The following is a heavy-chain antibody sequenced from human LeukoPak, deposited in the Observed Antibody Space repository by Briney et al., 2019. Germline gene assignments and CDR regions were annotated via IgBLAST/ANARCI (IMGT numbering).Heavy chain of an antibody. CDR2: IYYSGST. CDR3: ARRSSGWGSDYFDY. V-gene: IGHV4-39*01. CDR1: GGSISSSSYY. J-gene: IGHJ4*02. D-gene: IGHD6-19*01. Sequence: SETLSLTCTVSGGSISSSSYYWGWIRQPPGKGLEWTGSIYYSGSTYYNPSLKSRVTISVDTSKNQFSLKLSSVTAADTAVYYCARRSSGWGSDYFDYWGQGTLVTVSS.